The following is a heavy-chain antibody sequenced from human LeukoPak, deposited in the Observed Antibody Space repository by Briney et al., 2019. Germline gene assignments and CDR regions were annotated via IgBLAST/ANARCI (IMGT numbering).Heavy chain of an antibody. Sequence: GASVKVSCKASGYTFTSYGISWVRQAPGQGLEWMGWISAYNGNTNYAQKLQGRVTMTTDTSTSTAYMELRSLRSDDTAVYYCARDEELGDIVVVPAAIPFDYWGQGTLVTVSS. V-gene: IGHV1-18*01. CDR3: ARDEELGDIVVVPAAIPFDY. CDR1: GYTFTSYG. CDR2: ISAYNGNT. D-gene: IGHD2-2*01. J-gene: IGHJ4*02.